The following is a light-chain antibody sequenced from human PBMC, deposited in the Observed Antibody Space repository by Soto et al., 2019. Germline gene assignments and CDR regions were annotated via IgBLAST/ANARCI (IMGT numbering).Light chain of an antibody. V-gene: IGLV2-8*01. CDR2: EVS. CDR3: VSDAGINDYV. J-gene: IGLJ1*01. CDR1: SSDVGGYNY. Sequence: QSSLTQPPSASGSPGQSVTISCTGSSSDVGGYNYVSWYQQYPGKAPKLMIYEVSKRPSGVPDRFSGSKSGNTAFLTVSGLQAEDEAYYYCVSDAGINDYVFGTGTKLTVL.